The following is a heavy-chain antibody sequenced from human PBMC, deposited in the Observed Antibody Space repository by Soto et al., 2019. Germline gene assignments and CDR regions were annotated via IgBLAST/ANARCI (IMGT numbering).Heavy chain of an antibody. CDR1: GFSFSSYW. J-gene: IGHJ4*02. CDR2: IKGDGSAK. D-gene: IGHD6-19*01. V-gene: IGHV3-7*03. CDR3: AASRGWIFDY. Sequence: GGSLRLSCAASGFSFSSYWMSWVRQAPGKGLEWVANIKGDGSAKHYLDSVKGRFTISRDDAKNSLYLQMNNLRAEDMAVYYCAASRGWIFDYWGQGTLVTVSS.